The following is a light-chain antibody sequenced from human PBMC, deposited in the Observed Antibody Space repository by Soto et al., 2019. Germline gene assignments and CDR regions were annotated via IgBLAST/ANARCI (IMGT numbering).Light chain of an antibody. V-gene: IGKV1-39*01. Sequence: DIQMTQSPSSLSASVGDRVTITCRASQSISNFLNWYQQKPGKAPRLLIYAASTLQTGVPSRFSGSGSGTDLTLTISSLQPEDFASYFCQQSFSTSLYTFGQGTKLEIK. CDR3: QQSFSTSLYT. CDR2: AAS. J-gene: IGKJ2*01. CDR1: QSISNF.